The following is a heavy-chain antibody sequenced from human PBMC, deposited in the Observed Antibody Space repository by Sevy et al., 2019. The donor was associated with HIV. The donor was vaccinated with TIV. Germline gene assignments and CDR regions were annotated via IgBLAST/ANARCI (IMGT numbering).Heavy chain of an antibody. Sequence: GESLKTSCAASGFTFSRYWMHWVRQAPGKGLMWVSHIKDDGSRAFFADSVKGRFTISRDNAKNTLYLQMNSLRAEDTAIYYCARGKLGGSTTYLDFDYRGLGTLVTVSS. CDR2: IKDDGSRA. V-gene: IGHV3-74*01. CDR1: GFTFSRYW. J-gene: IGHJ4*02. D-gene: IGHD1-26*01. CDR3: ARGKLGGSTTYLDFDY.